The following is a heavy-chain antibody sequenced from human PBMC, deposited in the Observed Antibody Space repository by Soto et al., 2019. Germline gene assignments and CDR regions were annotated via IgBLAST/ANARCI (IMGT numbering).Heavy chain of an antibody. Sequence: SLRVSWVASELAFSAYDMSLVLKDQMKWLELVSGISESVSGTYYADSVKGRFTISRDNSKNTLYLQMNSLRAEDTAVFYCARYMGDSCGYPFDYWGQGTLVTVSS. CDR2: ISESVSGT. J-gene: IGHJ4*02. CDR3: ARYMGDSCGYPFDY. V-gene: IGHV3-23*01. CDR1: ELAFSAYD. D-gene: IGHD6-19*01.